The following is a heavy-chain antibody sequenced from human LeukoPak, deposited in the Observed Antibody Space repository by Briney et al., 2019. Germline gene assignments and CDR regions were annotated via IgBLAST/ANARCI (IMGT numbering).Heavy chain of an antibody. CDR1: GFTFSSYW. CDR2: IKQDGSEK. V-gene: IGHV3-7*01. D-gene: IGHD3-10*01. Sequence: PGGSLRLSCAASGFTFSSYWMSWVRQAPGKGLEWVANIKQDGSEKYYVGSVKGRFTISRDNARNSLYLQMNSLRAEDTAVYYCAKDQLYGSGSGAIDYWGQGTLVTVSS. J-gene: IGHJ4*02. CDR3: AKDQLYGSGSGAIDY.